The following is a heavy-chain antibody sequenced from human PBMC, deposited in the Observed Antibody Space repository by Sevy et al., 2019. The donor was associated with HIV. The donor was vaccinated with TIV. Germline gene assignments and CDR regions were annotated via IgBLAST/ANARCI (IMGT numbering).Heavy chain of an antibody. CDR2: VYDSGNS. J-gene: IGHJ4*02. D-gene: IGHD3-22*01. CDR3: ARGGGIYYDSRGFHPQYYFDS. V-gene: IGHV4-59*01. CDR1: GGSINSFF. Sequence: SETLSLTCAVSGGSINSFFWSWIRQSPGKGLEWIGYVYDSGNSEYNPSLRSRVTISLDTSKKQFSRKVGSVTAADTAVYYCARGGGIYYDSRGFHPQYYFDSWGQGTLVTVSS.